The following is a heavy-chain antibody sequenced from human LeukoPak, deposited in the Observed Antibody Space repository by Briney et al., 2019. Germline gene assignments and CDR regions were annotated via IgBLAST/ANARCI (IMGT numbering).Heavy chain of an antibody. V-gene: IGHV3-11*04. CDR3: ASSQGALDY. CDR2: IIGSSTTI. J-gene: IGHJ4*02. CDR1: GYSISSGYY. Sequence: LSLTCTVSGYSISSGYYWGWIRQPPGKGLEWISYIIGSSTTIYYADSVKGRFTISRDNAKNSLYLQMNSLRAEDTAVYYCASSQGALDYWGQGTLVTVSS.